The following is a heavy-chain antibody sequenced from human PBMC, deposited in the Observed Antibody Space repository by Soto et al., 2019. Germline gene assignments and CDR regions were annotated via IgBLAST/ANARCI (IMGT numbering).Heavy chain of an antibody. J-gene: IGHJ3*02. V-gene: IGHV3-7*02. CDR2: IKPDGSEK. Sequence: GVLRLSCAASGFTFSTYWMSWVRQAPGKGLEWVANIKPDGSEKWYVDSVKGRFTISRDNAKSSLYLQMDSLRDEDTAVCYCAXGXXYXTSGPFSDAFDIWGQGTMVTVSS. D-gene: IGHD3-22*01. CDR3: AXGXXYXTSGPFSDAFDI. CDR1: GFTFSTYW.